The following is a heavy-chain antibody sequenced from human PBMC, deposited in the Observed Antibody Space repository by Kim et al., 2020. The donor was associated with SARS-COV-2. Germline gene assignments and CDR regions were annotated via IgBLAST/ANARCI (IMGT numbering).Heavy chain of an antibody. CDR3: ARDSGNHGSAASTYYYYGMDV. CDR1: GYTFTSYG. Sequence: ASVKVSCKASGYTFTSYGISWVRQAPGQGLEWMGWISAYNGNTNYAQKLQGRVTMTTDTSTSTAYMELRSLRSDDTAVYYCARDSGNHGSAASTYYYYGMDVWGQGTTVTVSS. V-gene: IGHV1-18*01. J-gene: IGHJ6*02. CDR2: ISAYNGNT. D-gene: IGHD2-2*01.